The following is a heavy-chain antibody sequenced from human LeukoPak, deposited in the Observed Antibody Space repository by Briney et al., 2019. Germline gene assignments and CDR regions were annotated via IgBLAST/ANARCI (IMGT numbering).Heavy chain of an antibody. D-gene: IGHD3-22*01. CDR3: ARSTFGYYRLSL. CDR2: IHHSGNT. CDR1: GGSIRNSFFY. V-gene: IGHV4-39*07. Sequence: SETLSLTCTVSGGSIRNSFFYWGWIRQPPGKGLEWTASIHHSGNTYYNPSLKSRVTISVDTSKNLFSLKLSSVTAADTAVYYCARSTFGYYRLSLWGQGTLVTVSS. J-gene: IGHJ4*02.